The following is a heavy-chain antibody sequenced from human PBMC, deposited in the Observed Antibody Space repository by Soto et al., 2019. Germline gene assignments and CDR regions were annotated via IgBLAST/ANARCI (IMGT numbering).Heavy chain of an antibody. V-gene: IGHV3-48*02. CDR1: GFTFSSYS. Sequence: EVQLVESGGGLVQPGGSLRLSCAASGFTFSSYSMNWVRQAPGKGLEWVSYISSSSSTIYYADSVKGRFTISRDNAKNSLYLQFNSLRDKDTAVYYCARPEYSSSSYGMDVWGQGTTVTVSS. D-gene: IGHD6-6*01. CDR2: ISSSSSTI. CDR3: ARPEYSSSSYGMDV. J-gene: IGHJ6*02.